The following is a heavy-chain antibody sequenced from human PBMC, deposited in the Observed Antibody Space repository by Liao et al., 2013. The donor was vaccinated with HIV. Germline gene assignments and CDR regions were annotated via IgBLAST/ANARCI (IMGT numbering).Heavy chain of an antibody. CDR2: IYISGNT. Sequence: QVQLQESGPGLVKPSQTLSLTCTVSGGSISSGSYYWSWIRQPAGKGLEWIGRIYISGNTNYNPSLKSRVTISVDTSKNQFSLKLSSVTAADTAVYYCAREMALGTAYYYYYYMDVWGKGTTVNRLL. CDR3: AREMALGTAYYYYYYMDV. CDR1: GGSISSGSYY. D-gene: IGHD7-27*01. V-gene: IGHV4-61*02. J-gene: IGHJ6*03.